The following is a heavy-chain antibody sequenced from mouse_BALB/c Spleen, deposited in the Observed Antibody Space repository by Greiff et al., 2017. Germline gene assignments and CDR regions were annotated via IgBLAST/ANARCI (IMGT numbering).Heavy chain of an antibody. Sequence: QVQLQQSGAELVRPGVSVKISCKGSGYTFTDYAMHWVKQSHAKSLEWIGVISTYYGDASYNQKFKGKATMTVDKSSSTAYMELARLTSEDSAIYYCAREGLLGRYFDVWGAGTTVTVSS. CDR3: AREGLLGRYFDV. CDR1: GYTFTDYA. V-gene: IGHV1S137*01. J-gene: IGHJ1*01. D-gene: IGHD4-1*01. CDR2: ISTYYGDA.